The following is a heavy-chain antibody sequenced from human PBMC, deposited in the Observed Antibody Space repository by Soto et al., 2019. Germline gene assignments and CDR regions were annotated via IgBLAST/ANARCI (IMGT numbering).Heavy chain of an antibody. CDR1: GFTFTDAW. CDR2: VKSQIDGGTT. V-gene: IGHV3-15*01. Sequence: EVQLVESGGGSVNPGGSVRLSCAASGFTFTDAWMKWVRQVPGEGLEWVGHVKSQIDGGTTDSAAALDGRVTISRDDSKNMGYLQMNRLRTDDTAVYYCATGSARFDFWGQGTLVTVSS. D-gene: IGHD6-6*01. CDR3: ATGSARFDF. J-gene: IGHJ5*01.